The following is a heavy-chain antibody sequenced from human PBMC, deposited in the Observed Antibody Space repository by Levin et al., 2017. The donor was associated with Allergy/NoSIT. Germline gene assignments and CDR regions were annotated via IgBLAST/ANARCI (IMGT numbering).Heavy chain of an antibody. Sequence: SETLSLTCTVSGGSISSYYWSWIRQPPGKGLEWIGYIYYSGSTNYNPSLKSRVTISVDTSKKQFSLKLSSVTAADTAVYYCAGRWAAMAPFDYWGQGTLVTVSS. CDR1: GGSISSYY. J-gene: IGHJ4*02. V-gene: IGHV4-59*08. D-gene: IGHD5-18*01. CDR2: IYYSGST. CDR3: AGRWAAMAPFDY.